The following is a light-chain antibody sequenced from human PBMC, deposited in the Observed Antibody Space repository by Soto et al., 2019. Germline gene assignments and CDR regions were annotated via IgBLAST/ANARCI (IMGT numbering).Light chain of an antibody. J-gene: IGKJ2*01. CDR2: KAS. CDR3: QQYSSYSRT. CDR1: QSISIW. Sequence: DLQMTQSPSTLPASVGDRVTITCRASQSISIWLAWYQQKPGKAPKLLIYKASILENGVPSRFSGTGSGTEITLTISSLQPDDFATYHCQQYSSYSRTFGPGTKVEMK. V-gene: IGKV1-5*03.